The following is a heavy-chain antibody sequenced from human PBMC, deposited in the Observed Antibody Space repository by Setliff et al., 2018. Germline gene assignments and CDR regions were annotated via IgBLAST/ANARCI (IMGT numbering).Heavy chain of an antibody. J-gene: IGHJ4*02. CDR3: ARARSLDFDY. V-gene: IGHV4-61*05. Sequence: SETLSLTCTVSGGSISSSSYYWGWIRQPPGQGLEWIGYIYSSGSTNYNPSLESRVTILIDKSKNQFSLNLTSVTAADTAVYYCARARSLDFDYWGQGMLVTVSS. CDR2: IYSSGST. CDR1: GGSISSSSYY.